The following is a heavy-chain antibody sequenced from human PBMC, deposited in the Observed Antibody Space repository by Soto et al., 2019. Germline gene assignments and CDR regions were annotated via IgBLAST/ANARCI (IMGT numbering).Heavy chain of an antibody. J-gene: IGHJ4*02. CDR1: GYSFTSYW. V-gene: IGHV5-51*01. D-gene: IGHD6-19*01. Sequence: PGESLKISCTGSGYSFTSYWIGWVRQMPGKGLEWMGIIYPGDSDTTYSPSFQGQVTISADKSISTAYLQWSSLKASDTAMYYCAILYRIAVAGSPYFDYWGQGTLVTVSS. CDR3: AILYRIAVAGSPYFDY. CDR2: IYPGDSDT.